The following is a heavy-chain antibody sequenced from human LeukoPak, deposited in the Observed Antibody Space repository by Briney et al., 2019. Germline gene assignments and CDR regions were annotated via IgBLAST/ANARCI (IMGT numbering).Heavy chain of an antibody. CDR3: ARETGGNSDY. Sequence: GGSLRLSCAASGFTFSSYSMNWVRQPPGKGLEWVSYISSGSSTIYYADSVKGRFTISRDNAKNSLYLQMNSLRAEDTAVYYCARETGGNSDYWGQGTLVTVSS. V-gene: IGHV3-48*01. CDR1: GFTFSSYS. CDR2: ISSGSSTI. D-gene: IGHD4-23*01. J-gene: IGHJ4*02.